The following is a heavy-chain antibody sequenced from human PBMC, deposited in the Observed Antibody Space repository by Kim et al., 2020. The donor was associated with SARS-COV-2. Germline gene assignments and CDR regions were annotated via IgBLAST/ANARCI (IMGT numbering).Heavy chain of an antibody. CDR3: ARFPPPWPRADRYYGMDV. Sequence: GGSLRLSCAASGFTFSDYYMSWIRQAPGKGLEWVSYISSSGSTIYYADSVKGRFTISRDNAKNSLYLQMNSLRAEDTAVYYCARFPPPWPRADRYYGMDVWGQGTTVTVSS. D-gene: IGHD5-12*01. V-gene: IGHV3-11*01. CDR1: GFTFSDYY. J-gene: IGHJ6*02. CDR2: ISSSGSTI.